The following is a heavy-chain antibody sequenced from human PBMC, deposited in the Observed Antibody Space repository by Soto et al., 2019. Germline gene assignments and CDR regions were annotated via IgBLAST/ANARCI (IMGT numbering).Heavy chain of an antibody. Sequence: QVQLQESGPGLVKPSQTLSLTCTVSGGSISSGGYYWSWIRQHPGKGLEWIGYIYYSGSTYYIPSRTCRVTISVDTSKNQCSLKLSSVTAADTAVYYCARIGRGYSYGYYFDYWGQGTLVTVS. V-gene: IGHV4-31*03. CDR2: IYYSGST. J-gene: IGHJ4*02. CDR1: GGSISSGGYY. CDR3: ARIGRGYSYGYYFDY. D-gene: IGHD5-18*01.